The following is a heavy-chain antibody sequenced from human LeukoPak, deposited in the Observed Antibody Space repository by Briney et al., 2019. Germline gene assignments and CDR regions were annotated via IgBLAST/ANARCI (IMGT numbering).Heavy chain of an antibody. Sequence: PSETLSLTCTVSGGSISSYYWIWIRQPPGKGLEWIGYIYYSGSTNYNPSLKSRVIISADTSKNQFSLKLSSVTAADTAVYYCARGRGYSYGPEILDYWGQGTLVTVSS. CDR3: ARGRGYSYGPEILDY. D-gene: IGHD5-18*01. CDR1: GGSISSYY. J-gene: IGHJ4*02. CDR2: IYYSGST. V-gene: IGHV4-59*01.